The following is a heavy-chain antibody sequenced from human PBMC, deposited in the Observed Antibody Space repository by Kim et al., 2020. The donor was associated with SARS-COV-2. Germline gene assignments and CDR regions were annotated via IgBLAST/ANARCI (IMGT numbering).Heavy chain of an antibody. Sequence: FTVNDGNWDHQATGQGPEWMGWMNPNSGGPGSSQQFQGRVTMTSNTSINTAYMELSSLRSEGTAVYYCARGRSRLRRISWVDPCGQGTLAT. CDR3: ARGRSRLRRISWVDP. J-gene: IGHJ5*02. CDR1: FTVND. D-gene: IGHD4-17*01. CDR2: MNPNSGGP. V-gene: IGHV1-8*01.